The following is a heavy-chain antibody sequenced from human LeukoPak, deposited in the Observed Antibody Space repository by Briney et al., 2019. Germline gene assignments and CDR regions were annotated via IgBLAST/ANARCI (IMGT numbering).Heavy chain of an antibody. J-gene: IGHJ4*02. CDR3: ARGFGQQLVQGPY. CDR1: GGSFSGYY. V-gene: IGHV4-34*01. CDR2: INHSGST. Sequence: SETLSLTCAVYGGSFSGYYWSWTRQPPGRGLEWIGEINHSGSTNYNPSLKSRVTISVDTSKNQFSLKLSSVTAADTAVYYCARGFGQQLVQGPYWGQGTLVTVSS. D-gene: IGHD6-13*01.